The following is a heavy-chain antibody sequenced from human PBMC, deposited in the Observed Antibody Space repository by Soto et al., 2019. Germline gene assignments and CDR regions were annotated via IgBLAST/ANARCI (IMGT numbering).Heavy chain of an antibody. CDR2: ILSSSGVI. V-gene: IGHV3-48*01. CDR3: ARGYYDSSGLDAFDI. J-gene: IGHJ3*02. CDR1: GFTFGSYS. D-gene: IGHD3-22*01. Sequence: GGSLRLSCAASGFTFGSYSMNWVRQAPGKGLEWVSFILSSSGVIYYADSVKGRFTISRDNAKNSLYLQMNSLRAEDTAVYYCARGYYDSSGLDAFDIWGQGTMVTVSS.